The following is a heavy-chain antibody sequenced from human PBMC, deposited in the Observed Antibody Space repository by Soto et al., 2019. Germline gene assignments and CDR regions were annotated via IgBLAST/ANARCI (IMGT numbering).Heavy chain of an antibody. J-gene: IGHJ4*02. CDR3: TTEEFVSAGISFDY. D-gene: IGHD2-15*01. CDR1: GFTFSNAW. Sequence: GGSLRLSCAASGFTFSNAWMVWVRQAPGKGLEWIGLIKSKTDGETTAYAAPVKGRFTISRDDSKNTVYLQMDSLKAEDTGVYYCTTEEFVSAGISFDYWGQGTLVTVSS. CDR2: IKSKTDGETT. V-gene: IGHV3-15*01.